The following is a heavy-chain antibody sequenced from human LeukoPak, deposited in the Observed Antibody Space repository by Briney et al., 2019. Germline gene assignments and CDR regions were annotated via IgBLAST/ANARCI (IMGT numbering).Heavy chain of an antibody. CDR3: ARRKVLSTRQNWFDP. CDR2: INHSGST. CDR1: GGSISSSSYY. Sequence: SETLSLTCTVSGGSISSSSYYWGWIRQPPGKGLEWIGEINHSGSTNYNPSLKSRVTISVDTSKNQFSLKLSSVTAADTAVYYCARRKVLSTRQNWFDPWGQGTLVTVSS. V-gene: IGHV4-39*07. D-gene: IGHD2-2*01. J-gene: IGHJ5*02.